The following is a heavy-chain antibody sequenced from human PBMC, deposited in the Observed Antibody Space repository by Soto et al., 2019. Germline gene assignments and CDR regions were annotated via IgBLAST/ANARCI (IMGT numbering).Heavy chain of an antibody. V-gene: IGHV5-51*01. CDR2: IYPGDSDI. J-gene: IGHJ6*02. CDR3: ASGCSGGSCYSAYYYYGMDV. D-gene: IGHD2-15*01. CDR1: GYNFTNYW. Sequence: GESLKICCKGSGYNFTNYWIGWVRQMPGKGLECMGIIYPGDSDIRYSPSFQGQVTISADKSINTAYLQWSSLKASDTAMYYCASGCSGGSCYSAYYYYGMDVWGQGTTVTVSS.